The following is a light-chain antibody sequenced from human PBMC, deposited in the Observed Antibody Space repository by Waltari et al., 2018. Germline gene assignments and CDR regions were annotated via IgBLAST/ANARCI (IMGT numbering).Light chain of an antibody. CDR1: SSNIGPNY. Sequence: QSVLTQPPSASGTPGQTVTISCSGSSSNIGPNYVYWYQQLPGTAPKFLIYRNDLRASGVPDRFSGSKSGTSASLAISGLRSEDEADYYCATWDDSLSGPSVVFGGGTKLTVL. CDR2: RND. CDR3: ATWDDSLSGPSVV. V-gene: IGLV1-47*01. J-gene: IGLJ2*01.